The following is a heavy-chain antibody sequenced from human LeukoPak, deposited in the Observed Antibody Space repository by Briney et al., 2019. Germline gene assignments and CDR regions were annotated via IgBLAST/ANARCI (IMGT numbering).Heavy chain of an antibody. CDR3: AKAGRDSSSWYGTFDY. Sequence: GGALSLSCAASGFTFSSYAMSWVRQAPGTGREWVSAISGSGGSTYYADSVKGRFTISRDNSKNTLYLQMNSLRAEDTAVYYCAKAGRDSSSWYGTFDYWGQGTLVTVSS. CDR1: GFTFSSYA. J-gene: IGHJ4*02. V-gene: IGHV3-23*01. CDR2: ISGSGGST. D-gene: IGHD6-13*01.